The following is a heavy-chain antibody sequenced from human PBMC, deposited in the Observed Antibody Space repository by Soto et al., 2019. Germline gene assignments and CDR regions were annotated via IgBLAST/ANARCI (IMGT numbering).Heavy chain of an antibody. D-gene: IGHD1-26*01. CDR3: TSALGASGETHFDY. CDR2: IRSKGYGGTT. J-gene: IGHJ4*02. Sequence: GGSLRLSCTASGFTFGDYAMSWFRHAPGKGLEWVGFIRSKGYGGTTEYAASVKGRFTISRDDSKSIAYLQMNSLKTEDTAVYYCTSALGASGETHFDYRGQGTLVTVSS. CDR1: GFTFGDYA. V-gene: IGHV3-49*03.